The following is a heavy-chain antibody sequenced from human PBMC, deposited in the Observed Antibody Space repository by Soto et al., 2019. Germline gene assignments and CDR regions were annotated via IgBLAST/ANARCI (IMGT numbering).Heavy chain of an antibody. V-gene: IGHV1-2*02. Sequence: ASVKVSCKASGYTFTGYYMHWVRQAPGQGLEWMGWINPNSGGTNYAQKFQGRVTMTRDTSISTAYMELGRLRSDDTAVYYCARDLYYDFWSGYSYYYGMDVWGQGTTVTVSS. D-gene: IGHD3-3*01. CDR2: INPNSGGT. CDR1: GYTFTGYY. CDR3: ARDLYYDFWSGYSYYYGMDV. J-gene: IGHJ6*02.